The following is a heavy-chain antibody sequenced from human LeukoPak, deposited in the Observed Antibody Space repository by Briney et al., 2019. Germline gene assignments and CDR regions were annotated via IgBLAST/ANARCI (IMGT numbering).Heavy chain of an antibody. Sequence: GGSLRLYCAASGFTFRNAWMSWVRQAPGQGLEWDGHIKSKTDGGTTDYAAPVKGRFTISRDDSKNTLYLQMNSLKTEDTAVYYCTTDPRYCSGGSCSTNWFDPWGQGTLVTVSS. CDR2: IKSKTDGGTT. V-gene: IGHV3-15*01. CDR1: GFTFRNAW. CDR3: TTDPRYCSGGSCSTNWFDP. D-gene: IGHD2-15*01. J-gene: IGHJ5*02.